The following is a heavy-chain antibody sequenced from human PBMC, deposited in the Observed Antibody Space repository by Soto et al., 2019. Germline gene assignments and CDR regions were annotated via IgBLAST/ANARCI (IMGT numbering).Heavy chain of an antibody. CDR2: INHSGST. D-gene: IGHD7-27*01. CDR3: ARGWGRIFDY. Sequence: SETLSLTCAVYGGSFSGYYWSWIRQPPGKGLEWIGEINHSGSTNYNPSLKSRVTISVDTSKNQFSLKLSSVTAADTAVYYCARGWGRIFDYWGQGTLVTVSS. CDR1: GGSFSGYY. J-gene: IGHJ4*02. V-gene: IGHV4-34*01.